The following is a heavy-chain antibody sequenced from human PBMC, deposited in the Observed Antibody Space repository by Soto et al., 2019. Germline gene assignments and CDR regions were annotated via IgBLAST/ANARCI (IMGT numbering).Heavy chain of an antibody. J-gene: IGHJ1*01. Sequence: ASVKVSCKASGYTFTTFHLHWVRLAPGQGLEWMGWINPDTGDSEYGQKFQGRVTLTRDTSMTTAYMALSSLKSDDMAIYFCARVRYGDFSFQHWGQGTPVIVSP. CDR1: GYTFTTFH. V-gene: IGHV1-2*02. CDR3: ARVRYGDFSFQH. D-gene: IGHD4-17*01. CDR2: INPDTGDS.